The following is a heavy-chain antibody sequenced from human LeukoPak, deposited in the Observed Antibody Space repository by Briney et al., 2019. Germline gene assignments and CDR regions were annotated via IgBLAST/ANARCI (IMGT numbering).Heavy chain of an antibody. CDR3: ARGPVGYSSPFGPPRYDYYYMDV. D-gene: IGHD6-13*01. Sequence: SETLSLTCTVSGGSISSYYWSWIRQPPGKGLEWIGYIYYSGRTNYNPSLKSRVTISVDTSKNQFSLKLSSVTAADTAVYYCARGPVGYSSPFGPPRYDYYYMDVWGKGTTVTVSS. J-gene: IGHJ6*03. CDR2: IYYSGRT. CDR1: GGSISSYY. V-gene: IGHV4-59*01.